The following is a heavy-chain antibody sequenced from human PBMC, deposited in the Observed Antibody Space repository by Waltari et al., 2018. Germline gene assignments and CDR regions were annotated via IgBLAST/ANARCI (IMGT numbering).Heavy chain of an antibody. J-gene: IGHJ4*02. CDR2: ISSGTNYI. CDR3: ARDSSGWLFDY. V-gene: IGHV3-21*06. Sequence: EVQLVESAGGLVKPGGSLRLSCAASGSTFGASRMNWFRQAPGKGLEWLASISSGTNYIYYADSLRGRFTNSRDNAKNSLYLEMNSLRAEDTAVYYCARDSSGWLFDYWGQGTLVTVSS. D-gene: IGHD6-19*01. CDR1: GSTFGASR.